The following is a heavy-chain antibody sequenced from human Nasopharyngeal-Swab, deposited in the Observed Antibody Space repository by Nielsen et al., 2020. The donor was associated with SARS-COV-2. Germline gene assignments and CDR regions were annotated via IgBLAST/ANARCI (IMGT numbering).Heavy chain of an antibody. CDR2: IIPILGIA. CDR3: ARQRGYSGYDCSY. Sequence: SVKVSCKASGGTFSSYAISWVRQAPGQGPEWMGRIIPILGIANYAQKFQGRVTITADKSTSTAYMELSSLRSEDTAVYYCARQRGYSGYDCSYWGQGTLVTVSS. CDR1: GGTFSSYA. D-gene: IGHD5-12*01. V-gene: IGHV1-69*04. J-gene: IGHJ4*02.